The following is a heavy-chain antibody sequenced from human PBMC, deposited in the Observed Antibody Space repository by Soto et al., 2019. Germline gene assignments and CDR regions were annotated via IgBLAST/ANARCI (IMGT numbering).Heavy chain of an antibody. CDR3: AKQESHWNDHFDY. Sequence: QVQLVESGGGVIQHGRSLRLSCPASGFSFSSYGMHWVRQAPGKGLEWVAMISYDGTDEYYADSVKGRFTISRDNSKNAVYLQMNSLRAEDTAVYYCAKQESHWNDHFDYWGQGTLVTVSS. J-gene: IGHJ4*02. D-gene: IGHD1-1*01. V-gene: IGHV3-30*18. CDR1: GFSFSSYG. CDR2: ISYDGTDE.